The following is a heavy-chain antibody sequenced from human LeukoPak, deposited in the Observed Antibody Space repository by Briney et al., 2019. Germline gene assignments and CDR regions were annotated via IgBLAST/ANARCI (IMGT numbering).Heavy chain of an antibody. CDR3: ARDRAIPPYYYDSSGYLYFDY. D-gene: IGHD3-22*01. J-gene: IGHJ4*02. CDR2: INPNSGGT. CDR1: GYTFTGYY. V-gene: IGHV1-2*02. Sequence: ASVKVSCKASGYTFTGYYMHWVRQAPGQGLEWMGWINPNSGGTNYAQKFQGRVTITADESTSTAYMELSSLRSEDTAVYYCARDRAIPPYYYDSSGYLYFDYWGQGTLVTVSS.